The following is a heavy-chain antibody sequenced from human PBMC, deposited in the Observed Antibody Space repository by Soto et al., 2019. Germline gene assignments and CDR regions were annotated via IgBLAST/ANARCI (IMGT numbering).Heavy chain of an antibody. D-gene: IGHD4-17*01. J-gene: IGHJ4*02. CDR3: ARGPYGDYWIDY. Sequence: SETLSLTCAVYGGSFSGYYWSWIRQPPGEGLEWIGEINHSGSTNYNPSLKSRVAISVDTSKNQFSLKLSSVTAADTAVYYCARGPYGDYWIDYWGQGTLVTVSS. V-gene: IGHV4-34*01. CDR1: GGSFSGYY. CDR2: INHSGST.